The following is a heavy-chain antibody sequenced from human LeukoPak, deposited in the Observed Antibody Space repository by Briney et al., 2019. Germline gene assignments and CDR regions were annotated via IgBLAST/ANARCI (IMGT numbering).Heavy chain of an antibody. D-gene: IGHD3-16*02. Sequence: GGSLRLSCAASGFTFDDYTMHWVRQAPGKGLEWVSLISWDGGSTYYADSVKGRFTISRDNSKNSLYLQMNSLRTEDTALYYCGKELRLGELSLYRGGGIDYWGQGTLVTVSS. J-gene: IGHJ4*02. V-gene: IGHV3-43*01. CDR2: ISWDGGST. CDR3: GKELRLGELSLYRGGGIDY. CDR1: GFTFDDYT.